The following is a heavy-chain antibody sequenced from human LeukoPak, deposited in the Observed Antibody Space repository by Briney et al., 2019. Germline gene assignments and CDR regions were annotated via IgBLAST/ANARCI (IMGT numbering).Heavy chain of an antibody. CDR3: ARESGAFSPFGF. CDR1: GGSILTTNW. D-gene: IGHD1-26*01. V-gene: IGHV4-4*02. CDR2: VHLSGAS. Sequence: PSETLSLTCAVSGGSILTTNWWSWVRQTPGKGLVWIGEVHLSGASNYNPSLKSRVSMSIDKSKNQLSLKLTSVTAADTAMYYCARESGAFSPFGFWGQGTLVTVSS. J-gene: IGHJ4*02.